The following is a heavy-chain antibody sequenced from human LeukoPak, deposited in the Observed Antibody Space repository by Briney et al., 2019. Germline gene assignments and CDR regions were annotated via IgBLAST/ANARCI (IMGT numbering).Heavy chain of an antibody. CDR3: AKIAARDTGEGY. Sequence: ASVKVSCKASGYTFTSNHIHWVRQAPGQGLEWMGVINPSGDSTSYAPNFQGRVTVTRDTSTSTVYMELSSLRSEDTAIYYCAKIAARDTGEGYWGQGTLVTVSS. D-gene: IGHD6-6*01. V-gene: IGHV1-46*01. CDR2: INPSGDST. CDR1: GYTFTSNH. J-gene: IGHJ4*02.